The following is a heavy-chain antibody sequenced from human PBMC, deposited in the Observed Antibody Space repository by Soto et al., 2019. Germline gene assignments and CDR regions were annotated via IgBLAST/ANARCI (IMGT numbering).Heavy chain of an antibody. CDR2: INHSGST. D-gene: IGHD6-6*01. CDR1: GGSFSGYY. Sequence: SETLSLTCAVYGGSFSGYYWSWIRQPPGKGLEWIREINHSGSTNYNPSLKSRVTISVDTSKNQFSLKLSSVTAADTAVYYCARGRFQYTSSPPPHYFDYWGQGTLVTVSS. V-gene: IGHV4-34*01. J-gene: IGHJ4*02. CDR3: ARGRFQYTSSPPPHYFDY.